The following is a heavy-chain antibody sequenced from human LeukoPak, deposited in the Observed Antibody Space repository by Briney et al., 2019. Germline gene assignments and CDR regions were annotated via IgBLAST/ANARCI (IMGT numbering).Heavy chain of an antibody. D-gene: IGHD5-18*01. J-gene: IGHJ5*02. V-gene: IGHV4-59*01. Sequence: SETLSLTCTVSGGSISSYYWSWIRQPPGKGLEWIGYIYYSGSTNYNPSLKSRVTISVDTSKNQFSLKLSSVTAADTAVYYCAGVEYSYGFGVDPWGQGTLVTVSS. CDR3: AGVEYSYGFGVDP. CDR2: IYYSGST. CDR1: GGSISSYY.